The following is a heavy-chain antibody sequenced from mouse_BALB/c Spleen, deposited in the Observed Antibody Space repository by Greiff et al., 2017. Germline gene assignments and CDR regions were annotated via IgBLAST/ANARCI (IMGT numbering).Heavy chain of an antibody. CDR1: GFTFSDYY. Sequence: EVKLVESGGGLVKPGGSLKLSCAAPGFTFSDYYMYWVRQTPEKRLEWVATISDGGSYTYYPDSVKGRFTISRDNAKNNLYLQMSSLKSEDTAMYYCARDNYYGSSFDYWGQGTTLTVSS. D-gene: IGHD1-1*01. CDR3: ARDNYYGSSFDY. J-gene: IGHJ2*01. CDR2: ISDGGSYT. V-gene: IGHV5-4*02.